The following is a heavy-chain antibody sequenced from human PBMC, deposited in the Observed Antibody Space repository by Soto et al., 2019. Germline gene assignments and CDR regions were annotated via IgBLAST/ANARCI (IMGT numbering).Heavy chain of an antibody. Sequence: NPSETLSLTCTVSGASISGFYWSWIRKSAGKGLEWIGRIYATGTTGYNPSLKSRVMMSVDTSKKEFSVKLRSVSAADTEVYYWVREGTKTLRYWFDARGQGISVTGSS. J-gene: IGHJ5*02. V-gene: IGHV4-4*07. CDR3: VREGTKTLRYWFDA. CDR1: GASISGFY. D-gene: IGHD1-7*01. CDR2: IYATGTT.